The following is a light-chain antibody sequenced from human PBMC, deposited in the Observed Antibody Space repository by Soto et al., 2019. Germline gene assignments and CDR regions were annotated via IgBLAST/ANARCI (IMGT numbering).Light chain of an antibody. CDR1: QSVSSNY. Sequence: EIVLTQSPGTLSLSPVERATLSFRSSQSVSSNYLAWYQQKPALAPRLLIYGGFLRATGIPDRFSGSGSGTDFTLTISRLEPEDFAVYYCQQYGNSPITFGQGTRLEIK. V-gene: IGKV3-20*01. J-gene: IGKJ5*01. CDR2: GGF. CDR3: QQYGNSPIT.